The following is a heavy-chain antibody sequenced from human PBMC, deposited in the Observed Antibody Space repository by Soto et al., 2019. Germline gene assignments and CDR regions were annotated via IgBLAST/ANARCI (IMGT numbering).Heavy chain of an antibody. Sequence: QVQLVESGGGVVQPGRSLRLSCAASGFTFSSYGMHWVRQAPGKGLEWVTVISYDGKVAYYADSVKGRFTISRDNSTNTLYLQINRLRKQDTPIYYCAKERPRTNSYIDYWGQRNLVSVSS. V-gene: IGHV3-30*18. CDR1: GFTFSSYG. CDR2: ISYDGKVA. CDR3: AKERPRTNSYIDY. J-gene: IGHJ4*02.